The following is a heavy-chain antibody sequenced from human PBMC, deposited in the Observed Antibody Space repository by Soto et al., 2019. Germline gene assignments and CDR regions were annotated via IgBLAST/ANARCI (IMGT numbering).Heavy chain of an antibody. CDR1: GGSISSGGYY. Sequence: SETLSLTCTVSGGSISSGGYYWSWIRQHPGKGLEWIGYIYYSGSTYYNPSLKSRVTISVDTSKNQFSLKLSSVTAADTAVYYCARSYYDSSGYYLGSGYWGQGTLVTVSS. V-gene: IGHV4-31*03. J-gene: IGHJ4*02. D-gene: IGHD3-22*01. CDR2: IYYSGST. CDR3: ARSYYDSSGYYLGSGY.